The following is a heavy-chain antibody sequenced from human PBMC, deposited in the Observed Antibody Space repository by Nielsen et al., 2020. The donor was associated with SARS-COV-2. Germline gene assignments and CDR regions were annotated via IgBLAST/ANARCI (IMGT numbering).Heavy chain of an antibody. CDR3: ARRRSSGSRKDTYFDY. V-gene: IGHV5-10-1*01. Sequence: KVSCKGSGYSFTSYWITWVRQMPGKGLEWMGNIDPTDSYTNFSPSFQGHVTMSIDKSITTAYLQWSALKPSDTGIYYCARRRSSGSRKDTYFDYWGLGTLVTVSS. CDR1: GYSFTSYW. J-gene: IGHJ4*02. D-gene: IGHD3-10*01. CDR2: IDPTDSYT.